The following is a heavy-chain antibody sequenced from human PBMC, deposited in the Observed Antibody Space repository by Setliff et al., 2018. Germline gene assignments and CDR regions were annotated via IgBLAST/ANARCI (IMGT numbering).Heavy chain of an antibody. Sequence: PSETLSLTCAVYGGSFSGNYWSWIRQPLGKGLEWIGEINHSGSTNHNPSLKSRVTISVDTSKNRFSLNLSSVTAADTAMYYCARDYYDSRGSYAFDIWGQGTVVTVSS. CDR3: ARDYYDSRGSYAFDI. D-gene: IGHD3-22*01. CDR2: INHSGST. J-gene: IGHJ3*02. V-gene: IGHV4-34*01. CDR1: GGSFSGNY.